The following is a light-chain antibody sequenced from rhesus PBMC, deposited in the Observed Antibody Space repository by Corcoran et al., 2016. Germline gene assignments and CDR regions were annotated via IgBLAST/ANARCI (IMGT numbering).Light chain of an antibody. CDR1: QSLNNY. CDR2: GAS. CDR3: HQYSNWPR. V-gene: IGKV3S9*01. Sequence: EIVMTQSPATLALSPGERATLSCRASQSLNNYLAWYQQKPGQAPRLLFYGASSRATGIPDRFSGSGSGTEFTLTISRLGPEDVGVYFCHQYSNWPRFDQGTKVEIK. J-gene: IGKJ2*01.